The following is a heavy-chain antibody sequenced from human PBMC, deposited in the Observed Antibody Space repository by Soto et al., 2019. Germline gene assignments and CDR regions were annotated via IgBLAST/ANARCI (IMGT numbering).Heavy chain of an antibody. V-gene: IGHV3-30*18. CDR2: ISYDGSNE. Sequence: PGGSLRLSCAASGFTFNTYGMHWVRQAPGKGLEWVAFISYDGSNEYYADSVKGRFTISRDNSKNTVFLQMNSLRGEDTAVYYCAKSLAVAAGWFDPWGQGALVPSPQ. D-gene: IGHD6-19*01. CDR3: AKSLAVAAGWFDP. CDR1: GFTFNTYG. J-gene: IGHJ5*02.